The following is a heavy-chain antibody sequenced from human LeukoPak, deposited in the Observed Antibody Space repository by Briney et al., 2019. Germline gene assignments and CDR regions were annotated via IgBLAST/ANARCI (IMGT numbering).Heavy chain of an antibody. D-gene: IGHD3-22*01. J-gene: IGHJ3*02. Sequence: VGSLRLSCAASGFTFSSYSMNWVRQAPGKGLEWVSYISSSSSTIYYADSVKGRFTISRDNAKNSLYLQMNSLRAEDTAVYYCAREAKSYYDSSAIPSMLLNDAFDIWGQGTMVTVSS. V-gene: IGHV3-48*04. CDR2: ISSSSSTI. CDR1: GFTFSSYS. CDR3: AREAKSYYDSSAIPSMLLNDAFDI.